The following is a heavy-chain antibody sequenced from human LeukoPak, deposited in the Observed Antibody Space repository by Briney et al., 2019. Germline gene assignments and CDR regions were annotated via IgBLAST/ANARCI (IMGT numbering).Heavy chain of an antibody. V-gene: IGHV3-23*01. CDR2: ISGSGGST. Sequence: PGGSLRLSCAASGITFSSYAMSWVRQAPGKGLEWVSAISGSGGSTYYADSVKGRFTISRDNSKNTLYLQMNSLRAEDTAVYYCAKDPYGSGNYFDYWGQGTLVTVSS. J-gene: IGHJ4*02. CDR3: AKDPYGSGNYFDY. CDR1: GITFSSYA. D-gene: IGHD3-10*01.